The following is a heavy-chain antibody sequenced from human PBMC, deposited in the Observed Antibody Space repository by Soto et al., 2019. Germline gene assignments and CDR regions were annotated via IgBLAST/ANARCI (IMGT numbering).Heavy chain of an antibody. CDR3: ARDSIEYYFDY. J-gene: IGHJ4*02. V-gene: IGHV3-30-3*01. CDR2: ISYDGSNK. Sequence: QVQLVESGGGVVQPGRSLRLSCAASGFTFSSYAMHWVRQAPGKGLEWVAVISYDGSNKYYADSVKGRFTFSRDNSKNTLYLQMNSLRAEDTAVYYCARDSIEYYFDYWGQGILVTVSS. CDR1: GFTFSSYA. D-gene: IGHD2-21*01.